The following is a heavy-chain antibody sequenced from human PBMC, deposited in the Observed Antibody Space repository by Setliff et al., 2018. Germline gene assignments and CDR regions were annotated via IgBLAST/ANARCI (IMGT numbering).Heavy chain of an antibody. CDR3: ARLSWNGLRYYGLDV. Sequence: NPSETLSLTCTVYGGSLSDYYWSWIRQPPGKGLEWIVEINHSGSTNYSPSLKSRVTISVDTSTNQFSLKLRSVTAADTAVYYCARLSWNGLRYYGLDVWGQGTTVTVSS. CDR1: GGSLSDYY. J-gene: IGHJ6*02. V-gene: IGHV4-34*01. CDR2: INHSGST. D-gene: IGHD3-3*01.